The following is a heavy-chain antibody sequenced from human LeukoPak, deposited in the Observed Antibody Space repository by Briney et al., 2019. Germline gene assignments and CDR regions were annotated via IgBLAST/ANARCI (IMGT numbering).Heavy chain of an antibody. Sequence: LRLSCAASGFTFSSYEMNWVRQAPGKGLEWIGEINHSGSTNYDPSLKSRVTISVDTSKNQFSLKLSSVTAADTAVYYCARLAVPAATPRNWFDPWGQGTLVTVSS. D-gene: IGHD2-2*01. CDR1: GFTFSSYE. CDR3: ARLAVPAATPRNWFDP. CDR2: INHSGST. V-gene: IGHV4-34*01. J-gene: IGHJ5*02.